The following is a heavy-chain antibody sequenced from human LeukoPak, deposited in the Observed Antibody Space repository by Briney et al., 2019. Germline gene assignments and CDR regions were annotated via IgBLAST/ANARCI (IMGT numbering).Heavy chain of an antibody. Sequence: NPSETLSLTCTVSGGSTNSGTFYWGWIRQPPGKGLEWIGSMYYDGSSYYNPSLKSRVTTSVDTSRNQFSLKLTSVTAADTAVYFCARRSDSGSDDGEDYFDYWGQGTLVTVSS. J-gene: IGHJ4*02. D-gene: IGHD1-26*01. CDR2: MYYDGSS. CDR1: GGSTNSGTFY. CDR3: ARRSDSGSDDGEDYFDY. V-gene: IGHV4-39*01.